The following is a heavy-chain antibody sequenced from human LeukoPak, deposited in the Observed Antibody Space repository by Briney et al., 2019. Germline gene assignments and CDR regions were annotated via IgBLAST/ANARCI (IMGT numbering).Heavy chain of an antibody. V-gene: IGHV4-61*01. CDR3: ARYSYGGLYFDY. Sequence: SETLSLPCTVSGGSISSSSYYGSWIRQPPGRGLEWIGYIYGDGSTISNPSLRSRVGISLHTAKTQCSRNLSSVTAADTAVYYCARYSYGGLYFDYWGQGTQVAVSS. CDR2: IYGDGST. CDR1: GGSISSSSYY. D-gene: IGHD5-18*01. J-gene: IGHJ4*02.